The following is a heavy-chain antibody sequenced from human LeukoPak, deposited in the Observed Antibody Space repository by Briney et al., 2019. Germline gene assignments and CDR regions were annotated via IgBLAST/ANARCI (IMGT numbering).Heavy chain of an antibody. D-gene: IGHD3-10*01. J-gene: IGHJ6*02. CDR2: IYPGDSDT. Sequence: GESLRISCKGSGYSFNSYWIGWVRQMPGKGLEWMGIIYPGDSDTRYSPSFQGQVTISADKSISTAYLQWSSLKASDTAMYYCARRMVRGANYYYYYGMDVWGQGTTVTVSS. V-gene: IGHV5-51*01. CDR3: ARRMVRGANYYYYYGMDV. CDR1: GYSFNSYW.